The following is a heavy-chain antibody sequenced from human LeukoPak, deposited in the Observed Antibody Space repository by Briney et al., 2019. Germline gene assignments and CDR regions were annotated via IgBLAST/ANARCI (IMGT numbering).Heavy chain of an antibody. J-gene: IGHJ5*02. CDR2: IIPIFGTA. V-gene: IGHV1-69*13. D-gene: IGHD2-2*01. CDR3: ATVGLSIVVVPA. CDR1: GGTFSSYA. Sequence: HGASVKVSCKASGGTFSSYAISWVRQAPGQGLEWMGGIIPIFGTANYAQKFQGRVTITADESTSTAYMELSSLRSEDTAVYYCATVGLSIVVVPAWGQGALVTVSS.